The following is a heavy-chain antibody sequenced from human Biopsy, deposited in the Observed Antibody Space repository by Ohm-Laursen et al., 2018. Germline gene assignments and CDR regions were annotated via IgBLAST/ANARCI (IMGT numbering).Heavy chain of an antibody. V-gene: IGHV4-4*09. D-gene: IGHD2-15*01. Sequence: SETLSLTCTVSGVSITAYYWNWIRQPPGKGLECIGNIHHSGSTNYNPSLKSRLTISVDTSKNQFSLKLSSVTAADTAVYYCARMDCSGGSCHYYSYGMDVWGQGTTVTVSS. CDR3: ARMDCSGGSCHYYSYGMDV. CDR1: GVSITAYY. CDR2: IHHSGST. J-gene: IGHJ6*02.